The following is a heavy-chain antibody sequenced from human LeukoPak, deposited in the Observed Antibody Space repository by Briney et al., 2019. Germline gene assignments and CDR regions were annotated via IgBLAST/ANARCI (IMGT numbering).Heavy chain of an antibody. Sequence: KPSETLSLTCTVSGGSISSYHWNWIRQPPGKGLEWLGNIYYTGSTNYNPSLKSRITISVDTSRSQFSLKLSSVTAADTAVYYCASTHCSGGGCSGYWGQGTLVTVSS. D-gene: IGHD2-15*01. CDR1: GGSISSYH. V-gene: IGHV4-59*01. CDR2: IYYTGST. CDR3: ASTHCSGGGCSGY. J-gene: IGHJ4*02.